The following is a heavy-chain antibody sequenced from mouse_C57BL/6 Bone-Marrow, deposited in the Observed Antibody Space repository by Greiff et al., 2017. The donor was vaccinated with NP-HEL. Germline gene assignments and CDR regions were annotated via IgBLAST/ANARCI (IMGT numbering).Heavy chain of an antibody. CDR3: ARGYAYYFDY. V-gene: IGHV1-61*01. CDR1: GYTFTSYW. Sequence: VQLQQPGAELVRPGSSVKLSCKASGYTFTSYWMDWVKQRPGQGLEWIGNIYPSDSETHYNQKFKDKATLTVDKSSSTAYMQLSSLTSEDAAVYYCARGYAYYFDYWGKGTTLTVSS. J-gene: IGHJ2*01. CDR2: IYPSDSET. D-gene: IGHD2-2*01.